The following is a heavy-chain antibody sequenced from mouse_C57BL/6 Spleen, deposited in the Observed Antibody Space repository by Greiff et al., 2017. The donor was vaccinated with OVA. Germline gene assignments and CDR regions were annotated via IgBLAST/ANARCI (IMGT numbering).Heavy chain of an antibody. J-gene: IGHJ4*01. CDR3: ARGEAMDY. Sequence: EVKVVESGGGLVKPGGSLKLSCAASGFTFSDYGMHWVRQAPEKGLEWVAYISSGSSSFYYADTVKGRFTISRDNAKNTLFLQMTSLRSEDTAMYYCARGEAMDYWGQGTSVTVSS. V-gene: IGHV5-17*01. CDR2: ISSGSSSF. CDR1: GFTFSDYG.